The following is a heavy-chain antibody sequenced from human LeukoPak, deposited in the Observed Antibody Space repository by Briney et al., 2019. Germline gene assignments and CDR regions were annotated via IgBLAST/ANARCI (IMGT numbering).Heavy chain of an antibody. CDR3: AKEGTPQVSTWYDL. CDR1: GFTFSSYG. J-gene: IGHJ5*02. D-gene: IGHD3-10*01. V-gene: IGHV3-33*06. Sequence: GRSLRLSCAASGFTFSSYGMHWVRQAPGKGLEWVAVIWYDGSNKYYADSVKGRFTISRDNSKNTLYLQMNSLRAEDTAVYYCAKEGTPQVSTWYDLWGQGTQVIVSS. CDR2: IWYDGSNK.